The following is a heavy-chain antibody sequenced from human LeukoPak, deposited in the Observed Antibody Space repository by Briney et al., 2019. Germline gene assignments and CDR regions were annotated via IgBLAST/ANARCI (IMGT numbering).Heavy chain of an antibody. CDR3: ARGLDYKGNWFDP. CDR2: IYDSGST. Sequence: PSETLSLTCTVSGGSIRSSYYYWGWIRQPPGKGLEWIGSIYDSGSTYYNPSLKSRVTISVDTSKNQFSLKLNSVTAADTAVYYCARGLDYKGNWFDPWGQGTLVTVPS. CDR1: GGSIRSSYYY. J-gene: IGHJ5*02. D-gene: IGHD4-11*01. V-gene: IGHV4-39*01.